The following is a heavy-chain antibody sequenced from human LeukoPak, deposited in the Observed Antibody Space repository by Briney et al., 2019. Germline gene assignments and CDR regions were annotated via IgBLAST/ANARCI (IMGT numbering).Heavy chain of an antibody. CDR2: IYPSGST. Sequence: PSETLSLTCAVSGYSISSGYYWGWIRQPPGKGLEWIGSIYPSGSTYYNPSLKSRVTISVDTSKNQFSLKLSSVTAADTAVYYCARAYIVVVPAATGVADYWGQGTLVTVSS. J-gene: IGHJ4*02. CDR1: GYSISSGYY. D-gene: IGHD2-2*01. CDR3: ARAYIVVVPAATGVADY. V-gene: IGHV4-38-2*01.